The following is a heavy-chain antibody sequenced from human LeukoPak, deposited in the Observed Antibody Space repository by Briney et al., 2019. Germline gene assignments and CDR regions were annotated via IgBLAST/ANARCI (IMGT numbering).Heavy chain of an antibody. J-gene: IGHJ5*02. D-gene: IGHD3-16*01. CDR2: IKEDGSEK. Sequence: PGGSLRLSCAASGFTFSSQWMSWVRQAPGKGLEWVANIKEDGSEKSYVDSVKGRFIISRDNAKNSLYLQMDSLRAEDTAVYYCARAFSWGQGTLVTVSS. V-gene: IGHV3-7*01. CDR1: GFTFSSQW. CDR3: ARAFS.